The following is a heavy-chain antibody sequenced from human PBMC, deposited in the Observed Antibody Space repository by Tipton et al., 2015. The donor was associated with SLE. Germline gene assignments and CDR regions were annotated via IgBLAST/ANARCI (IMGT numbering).Heavy chain of an antibody. CDR3: ARAHDITFFDS. J-gene: IGHJ4*02. CDR2: IYTSGST. CDR1: GGSISSGSYY. D-gene: IGHD3-10*01. Sequence: TLSLTCTVSGGSISSGSYYWSWIRQPAGKGLEWIGRIYTSGSTNYNPSLESRVTMSIDTSKNQFSLKLSAVTAADTAVYYCARAHDITFFDSWGQGTLVTVSS. V-gene: IGHV4-61*02.